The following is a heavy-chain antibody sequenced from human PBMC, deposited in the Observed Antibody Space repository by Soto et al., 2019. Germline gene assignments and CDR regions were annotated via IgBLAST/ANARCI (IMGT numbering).Heavy chain of an antibody. J-gene: IGHJ4*02. CDR1: GFTFSDYY. CDR3: ARVWANSGYYVAYDY. V-gene: IGHV3-11*06. D-gene: IGHD3-22*01. CDR2: ISSSSSYT. Sequence: GGSLRLSCAASGFTFSDYYMSWIRQAPGKGLEWVSYISSSSSYTNYADSVKGRFTISRDNAKNSLYLQMNSLRAEDTAVYYCARVWANSGYYVAYDYCCQGTPVTVSS.